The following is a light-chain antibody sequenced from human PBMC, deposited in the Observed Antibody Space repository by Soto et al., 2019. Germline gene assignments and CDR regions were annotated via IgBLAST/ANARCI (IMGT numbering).Light chain of an antibody. Sequence: QSALTQPASVSGSPGQLITISCTGTSSDVGSYNLVSWYQQHPGKAPKLMIYEVSKRPSGVSNRFSGSKSGNTASLTISGLQAEDEADYYCCSYAGSSFGGGTKLTVL. CDR2: EVS. CDR1: SSDVGSYNL. J-gene: IGLJ2*01. CDR3: CSYAGSS. V-gene: IGLV2-23*02.